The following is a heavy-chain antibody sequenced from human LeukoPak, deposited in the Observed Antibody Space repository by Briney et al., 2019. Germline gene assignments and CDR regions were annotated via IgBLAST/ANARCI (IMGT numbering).Heavy chain of an antibody. CDR1: GYSFTNYW. J-gene: IGHJ5*02. Sequence: GESLKISCKGSGYSFTNYWISWVRQMPGKGLEGMGRIDPRDSYPKYCPSFQGHVTSSADKSIGTAYLQWSSLKASDTAMYYCARLGGSGSYSPWGQGTLVTVSS. V-gene: IGHV5-10-1*01. CDR3: ARLGGSGSYSP. CDR2: IDPRDSYP. D-gene: IGHD3-10*01.